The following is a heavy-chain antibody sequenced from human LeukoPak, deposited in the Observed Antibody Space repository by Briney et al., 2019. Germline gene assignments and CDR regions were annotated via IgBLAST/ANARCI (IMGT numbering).Heavy chain of an antibody. Sequence: ASVKVSCKASGYTFTNYGFSWVRQAPGQGLEWMGWISAYNGNTNYAQKLQGRVTMTTDTSTSTAYMELRSLRSDDTAVYYCARDLSYYYYYGMDVWGQGTTVTVSS. CDR3: ARDLSYYYYYGMDV. CDR1: GYTFTNYG. J-gene: IGHJ6*02. V-gene: IGHV1-18*01. CDR2: ISAYNGNT.